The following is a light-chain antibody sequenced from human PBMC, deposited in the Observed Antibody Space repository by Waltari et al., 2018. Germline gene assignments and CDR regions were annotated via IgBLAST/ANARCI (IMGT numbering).Light chain of an antibody. CDR1: SSDVGSYKL. Sequence: QSALTQPASVSGSPGQSITISCTATSSDVGSYKLVSWYQHHPGKAPKVMIYEVTKRPSGVSNRFSGSKSGNTASLTISGLQAEDEADYYCCSHAGSRTLVFGGGTKLTVL. CDR2: EVT. V-gene: IGLV2-23*02. CDR3: CSHAGSRTLV. J-gene: IGLJ2*01.